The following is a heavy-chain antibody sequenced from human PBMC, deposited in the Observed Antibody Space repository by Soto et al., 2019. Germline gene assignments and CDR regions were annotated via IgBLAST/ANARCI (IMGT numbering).Heavy chain of an antibody. J-gene: IGHJ4*02. D-gene: IGHD1-26*01. Sequence: QVQLVESGGGVVQPGRSLRLSCAASGFTFSSYGMHWVRQAPGKGLEWVAVISYDGSNKYYADSVKGRFTISRDNSKNTLYLQMNSLRAEDTAVYYCAKQWELLALLSPTDYWGQGTLVTVSS. CDR3: AKQWELLALLSPTDY. CDR2: ISYDGSNK. V-gene: IGHV3-30*18. CDR1: GFTFSSYG.